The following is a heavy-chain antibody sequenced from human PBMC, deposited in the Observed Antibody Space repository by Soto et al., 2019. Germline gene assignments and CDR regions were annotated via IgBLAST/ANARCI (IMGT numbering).Heavy chain of an antibody. CDR3: ARAHYSYGYFDY. CDR2: IYYSGST. D-gene: IGHD5-18*01. V-gene: IGHV4-59*01. CDR1: GGSISSYY. J-gene: IGHJ4*02. Sequence: PSETLSLTCTVSGGSISSYYWTWIRQPPGKGLEWIGYIYYSGSTNYNPSLKTRVTISVDTSKNQFSLKLSSVTAADTAVYYCARAHYSYGYFDYWGQGTLVTVSS.